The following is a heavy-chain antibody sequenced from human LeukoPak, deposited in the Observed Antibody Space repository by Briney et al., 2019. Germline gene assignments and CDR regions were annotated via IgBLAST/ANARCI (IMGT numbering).Heavy chain of an antibody. J-gene: IGHJ4*02. CDR1: GFIFSNFG. CDR2: ITSSGSYI. D-gene: IGHD3-22*01. CDR3: ARGVGNYRYYFDY. V-gene: IGHV3-21*01. Sequence: GGSLRLSCAASGFIFSNFGMNWVRQAPGKGLEWVSSITSSGSYIYYRDSVKGRFTISRDNAKNSLYLQMNSLRAEDTAVYYCARGVGNYRYYFDYWGQGTLSPSPQ.